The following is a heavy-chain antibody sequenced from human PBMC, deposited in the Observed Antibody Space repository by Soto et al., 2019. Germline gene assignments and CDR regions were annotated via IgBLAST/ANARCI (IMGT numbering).Heavy chain of an antibody. CDR1: GFTFSSYA. CDR2: ISYDGSQK. CDR3: ARDTDDSSGYYWNYVFDV. V-gene: IGHV3-30-3*01. Sequence: GGSLRLSCAASGFTFSSYAMHWARQAPGKGLEWVTVISYDGSQKYYADSVKGRFTTSRDNSKNTLYLQMNSLRAEDTAVYYCARDTDDSSGYYWNYVFDVWGQGTTVTVSS. J-gene: IGHJ3*01. D-gene: IGHD3-22*01.